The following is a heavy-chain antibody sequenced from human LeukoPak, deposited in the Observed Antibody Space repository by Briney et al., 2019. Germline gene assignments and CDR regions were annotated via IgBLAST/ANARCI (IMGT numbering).Heavy chain of an antibody. D-gene: IGHD5-24*01. J-gene: IGHJ3*02. CDR1: GFTVSSYS. V-gene: IGHV3-21*01. CDR3: AKKMDDAFDI. Sequence: KSGGSLRLSCAAAGFTVSSYSMNWVRQAPGKGLEWVLFISSSIAYIFYAASVKGRFTIDRHNTKTSLYLQMNNLSAEDTSVYYCAKKMDDAFDIWGQGTMVTVSS. CDR2: ISSSIAYI.